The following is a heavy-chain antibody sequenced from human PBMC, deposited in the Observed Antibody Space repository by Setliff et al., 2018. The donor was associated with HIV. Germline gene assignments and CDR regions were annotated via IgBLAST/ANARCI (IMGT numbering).Heavy chain of an antibody. CDR1: GGSISSGSYY. CDR2: IYASGNT. CDR3: ARHEAVAGKVNYYYGMDV. J-gene: IGHJ6*02. V-gene: IGHV4-61*02. Sequence: SETLSLTCNVSGGSISSGSYYWNWIRQPAGKGLEWIGRIYASGNTNYNPSLKGRVTISIDTSKNQFSLRLTSVTAADTAVYYCARHEAVAGKVNYYYGMDVWGQGTTVTVSS. D-gene: IGHD6-19*01.